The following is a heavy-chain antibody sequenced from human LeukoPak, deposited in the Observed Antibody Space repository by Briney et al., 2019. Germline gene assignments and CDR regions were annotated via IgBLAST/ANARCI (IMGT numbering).Heavy chain of an antibody. CDR2: ISYDGSNK. CDR3: ASQMGGGALDY. Sequence: GGSLRLSCAASGFTFSSYGMHWVRQAPGKGLEWVAVISYDGSNKYYADSVKGRFTISRDNSKNTLYLQMNSLRAEDTAVYYCASQMGGGALDYWGQGTLVTVSS. CDR1: GFTFSSYG. J-gene: IGHJ4*02. D-gene: IGHD2-8*01. V-gene: IGHV3-30*19.